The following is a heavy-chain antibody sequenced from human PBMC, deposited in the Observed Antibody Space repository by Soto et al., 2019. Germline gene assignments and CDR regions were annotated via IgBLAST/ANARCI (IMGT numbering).Heavy chain of an antibody. Sequence: XXSLKISWKGSEYMFPSYCTTWVRQMPGKGLEWMGTIDASNSYPNYGPSFQGHVPISVDKSINPAYLQWISLKASDTAMYYFARFERYSYKGVDVWGQGTAVTVSS. CDR1: EYMFPSYC. D-gene: IGHD5-18*01. CDR3: ARFERYSYKGVDV. CDR2: IDASNSYP. J-gene: IGHJ6*02. V-gene: IGHV5-10-1*01.